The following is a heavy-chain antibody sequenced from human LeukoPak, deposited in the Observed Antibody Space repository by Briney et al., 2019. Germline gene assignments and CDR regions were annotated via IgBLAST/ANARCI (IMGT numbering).Heavy chain of an antibody. CDR1: GFTVSSNY. J-gene: IGHJ4*02. CDR2: IYSGGST. V-gene: IGHV3-53*01. D-gene: IGHD1-26*01. Sequence: GESLRLSCAASGFTVSSNYMSWVRQAPGKGLEWVSVIYSGGSTYYADSVKGRFTISRDNSKNTLYLQMNSLRAEDTAVYYCATSHSGSYWSFTYWGQGTLVTVSS. CDR3: ATSHSGSYWSFTY.